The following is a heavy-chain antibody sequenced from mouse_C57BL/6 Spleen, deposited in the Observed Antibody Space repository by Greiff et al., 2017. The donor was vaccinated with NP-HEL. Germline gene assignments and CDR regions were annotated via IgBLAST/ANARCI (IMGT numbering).Heavy chain of an antibody. CDR3: ARRYYDYYAMDY. CDR1: GFTFSSYG. Sequence: EVKLVESGGDLVKPGGSLKLSCAASGFTFSSYGMSWVRQTPDKRLEWVATISSGGSYTYYPASVKGRFTISRDNAKNTLYLQMSSLKSEETAMYYCARRYYDYYAMDYWGQGTSVTVSS. J-gene: IGHJ4*01. D-gene: IGHD1-1*02. V-gene: IGHV5-6*02. CDR2: ISSGGSYT.